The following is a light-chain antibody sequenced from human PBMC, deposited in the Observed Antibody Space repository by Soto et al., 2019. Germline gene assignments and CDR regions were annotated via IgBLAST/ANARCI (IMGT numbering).Light chain of an antibody. V-gene: IGKV1-5*03. CDR2: KAS. CDR1: QTISSW. CDR3: QEYNSYSGT. J-gene: IGKJ1*01. Sequence: DIQMTQSPSTLSGSVGDRVTITCRSSQTISSWLAWYQQKPGKAPKLLIYKASTLKSGVPSRFSGSGSGTKFTLTISSLQPDDFATYYCQEYNSYSGTFGQGTTVDIK.